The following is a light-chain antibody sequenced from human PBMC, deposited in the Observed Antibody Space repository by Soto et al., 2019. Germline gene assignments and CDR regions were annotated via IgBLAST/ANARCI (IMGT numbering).Light chain of an antibody. J-gene: IGKJ5*01. V-gene: IGKV3-11*01. Sequence: EIVLTQSPATLSLSPGERVTLSCRASQSVSSNLAWYQQKPGQAPRLLMYGASNRATGIPARFSGSGSGTDFTLTISSLQPEDFAVYHCQQRSDWPITFGRGTRLEIK. CDR2: GAS. CDR3: QQRSDWPIT. CDR1: QSVSSN.